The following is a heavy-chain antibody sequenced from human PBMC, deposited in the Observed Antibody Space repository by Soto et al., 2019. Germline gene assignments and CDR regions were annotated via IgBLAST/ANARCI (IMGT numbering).Heavy chain of an antibody. CDR3: AKGKRIAAAGPLDY. CDR1: GFTFSSYA. Sequence: SLRLSCASSGFTFSSYAMSWVRQAPGKGLEWVSAISGSGGSTYYADSVKGRFTISRDNSKNTLYLQMNSLRAEDTAVYYCAKGKRIAAAGPLDYWGQGTLVTVSS. D-gene: IGHD6-13*01. J-gene: IGHJ4*02. V-gene: IGHV3-23*01. CDR2: ISGSGGST.